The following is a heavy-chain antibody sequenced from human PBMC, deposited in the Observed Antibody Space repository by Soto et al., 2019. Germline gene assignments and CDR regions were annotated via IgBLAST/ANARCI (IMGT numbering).Heavy chain of an antibody. CDR1: GYSFTSYW. Sequence: PGESLKISCKGSGYSFTSYWIGWVRQMPGKGLEWMGIIYPGDSDTRYSPSFQGQVTISADKSISTAYLQWSSLKASDTAMYYCARQTRDGYNSGGKQKGVWYAFDIWGQGTMVTVSS. V-gene: IGHV5-51*01. D-gene: IGHD5-12*01. CDR2: IYPGDSDT. CDR3: ARQTRDGYNSGGKQKGVWYAFDI. J-gene: IGHJ3*02.